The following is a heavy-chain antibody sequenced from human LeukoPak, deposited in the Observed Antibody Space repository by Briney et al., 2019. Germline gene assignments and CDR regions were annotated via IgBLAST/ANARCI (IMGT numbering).Heavy chain of an antibody. D-gene: IGHD1-26*01. Sequence: PGGSLRLSCAASGFSFSRYSMNWVRQAPGKGLEWLSSISDYIYDADSLKGRFSISRDNAKKSLYLQMNSLRAEDTAVYYCARGHSGSYQGTDAFDIWGQGTMVTVSS. J-gene: IGHJ3*02. V-gene: IGHV3-21*01. CDR3: ARGHSGSYQGTDAFDI. CDR1: GFSFSRYS. CDR2: ISDYI.